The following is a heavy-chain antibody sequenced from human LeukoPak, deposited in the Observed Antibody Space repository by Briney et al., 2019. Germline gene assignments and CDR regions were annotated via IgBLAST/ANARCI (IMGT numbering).Heavy chain of an antibody. CDR1: GYTFTGYY. Sequence: APVKVSCKASGYTFTGYYMHWVRQAPGQGLEWMGWINPNSGNTGYAQKFQGRVTMTRDTSITTVYMELSSLRSEDTAVYYCASSPNYYDSSGAVNYYYYMDVWGKGTTVTVSS. CDR3: ASSPNYYDSSGAVNYYYYMDV. CDR2: INPNSGNT. J-gene: IGHJ6*03. V-gene: IGHV1-2*02. D-gene: IGHD3-22*01.